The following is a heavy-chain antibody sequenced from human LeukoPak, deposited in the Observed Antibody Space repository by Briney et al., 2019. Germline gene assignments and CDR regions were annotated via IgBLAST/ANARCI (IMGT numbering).Heavy chain of an antibody. CDR2: INPSGGIT. J-gene: IGHJ4*02. V-gene: IGHV1-46*01. CDR1: GYTFTNYY. CDR3: ARGGTRRDPVDY. D-gene: IGHD3-16*01. Sequence: ASVKVSCKASGYTFTNYYIHWVRQAPGQGLERMGIINPSGGITNYAQKFQGRVTMTRDMSTSTVYMELSSLRSEDTAVYYCARGGTRRDPVDYWGQGTLVTVSS.